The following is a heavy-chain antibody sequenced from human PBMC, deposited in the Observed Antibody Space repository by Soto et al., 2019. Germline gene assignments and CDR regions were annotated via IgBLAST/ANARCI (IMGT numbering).Heavy chain of an antibody. D-gene: IGHD3-9*01. Sequence: PGGSLRLSCAASGFTFSSYSMNWVRQAPGKGLEWVSSISSSSSYIYYADSVKGRFTISRDNAKNSLYLQMNSLRAEDTAVYYCARDSINYDILTGYYYYGMDVWGQGTTVTVSS. CDR2: ISSSSSYI. V-gene: IGHV3-21*01. J-gene: IGHJ6*02. CDR1: GFTFSSYS. CDR3: ARDSINYDILTGYYYYGMDV.